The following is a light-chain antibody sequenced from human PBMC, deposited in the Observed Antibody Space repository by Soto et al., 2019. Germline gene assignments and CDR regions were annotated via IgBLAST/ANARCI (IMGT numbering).Light chain of an antibody. CDR2: GNS. CDR3: QSYDSSLTCVV. V-gene: IGLV1-40*01. Sequence: QSVLTQPPSVSGAPGQRVTISYTGSTSNIGAGYGVHWYQHLPGTAPKLLMYGNSIRPSGVPDRFSGSKSGTSASLAITGLQAEDEADYYCQSYDSSLTCVVFGGGTKLTVL. J-gene: IGLJ2*01. CDR1: TSNIGAGYG.